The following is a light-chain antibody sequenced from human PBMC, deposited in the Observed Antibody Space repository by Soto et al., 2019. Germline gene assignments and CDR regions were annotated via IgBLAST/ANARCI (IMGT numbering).Light chain of an antibody. CDR1: QGVSSN. V-gene: IGKV3-15*01. J-gene: IGKJ1*01. CDR3: QQYSNWPLWT. Sequence: EIVMTQSPATLSVSPGERATLSSRASQGVSSNLAWYQQKPGQAPRLLIYGASTRATGIPARFSGSGSGTEFTLTISSLQSEDFAVYYCQQYSNWPLWTFGQGTKVEIK. CDR2: GAS.